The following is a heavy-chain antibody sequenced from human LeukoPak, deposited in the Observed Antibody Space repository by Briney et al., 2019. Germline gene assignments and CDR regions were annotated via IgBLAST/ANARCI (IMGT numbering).Heavy chain of an antibody. V-gene: IGHV4-34*01. D-gene: IGHD5-12*01. J-gene: IGHJ3*02. CDR3: ARGGGYSGYDWGRTGGFDI. Sequence: SETLSLTCAVYGGSFSGYYWSWIRQPPGKGLEWIGEINHSGSTNYNPSLKSRVTISVDTSKNQFSLKLSSVTAADTAVYYCARGGGYSGYDWGRTGGFDIWGQGTMVTVSS. CDR2: INHSGST. CDR1: GGSFSGYY.